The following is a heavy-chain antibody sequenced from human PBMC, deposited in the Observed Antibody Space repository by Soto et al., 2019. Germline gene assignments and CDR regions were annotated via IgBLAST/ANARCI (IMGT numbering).Heavy chain of an antibody. V-gene: IGHV1-69*01. Sequence: QVQVVQSGAEVKKPGPSVKVSCKASGGTFSNYAISWVRQAPGHGLEWVGGIIHLTETPVYAQTVQGRLTITAHEITRAAYMELSSLRSDDTAVYYCAIGTRTSWTCDLWGQGTLVTVSS. CDR1: GGTFSNYA. CDR2: IIHLTETP. D-gene: IGHD2-2*01. J-gene: IGHJ4*02. CDR3: AIGTRTSWTCDL.